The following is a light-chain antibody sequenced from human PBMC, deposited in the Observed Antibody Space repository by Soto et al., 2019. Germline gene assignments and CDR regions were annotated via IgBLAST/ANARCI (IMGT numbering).Light chain of an antibody. V-gene: IGKV1-13*02. J-gene: IGKJ1*01. CDR1: QAISSH. Sequence: AIQLTQSPSSLSASVGDRVTITCRASQAISSHLAWYQQKPGKAPKLLIFDAANLQSGVPSRFSGSGSGTEFTLTISSLQPDDVATYHCQQYSSYWTFGQGTKVDIK. CDR3: QQYSSYWT. CDR2: DAA.